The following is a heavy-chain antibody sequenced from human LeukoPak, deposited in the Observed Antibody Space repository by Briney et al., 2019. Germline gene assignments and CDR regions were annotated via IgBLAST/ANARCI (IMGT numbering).Heavy chain of an antibody. J-gene: IGHJ3*02. CDR3: ATGYSYGPGAFDI. CDR1: GYTLTELS. D-gene: IGHD5-18*01. Sequence: ASVKVSCKVSGYTLTELSMHWVRQAPGKGLEWMGGFDPEDGETIYAQKFQGRVTMTEGTSTDTAYMELSSLRSEDTAVYYCATGYSYGPGAFDIWGQGTMVTVSS. V-gene: IGHV1-24*01. CDR2: FDPEDGET.